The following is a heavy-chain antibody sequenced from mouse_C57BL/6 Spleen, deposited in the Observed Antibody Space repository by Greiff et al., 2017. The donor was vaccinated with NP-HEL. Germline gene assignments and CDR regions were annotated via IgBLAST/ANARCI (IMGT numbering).Heavy chain of an antibody. CDR3: ARSGESIYYDSTMDY. J-gene: IGHJ4*01. V-gene: IGHV1-64*01. Sequence: QVQLKQPGAELVKPGASVKLSCKASGYTFTSYWMHWVKQRPGQGLEWIGMIHPNSGSTNYNEKFKSKATLTVDKSSSTAYMQLSSLTSEDSAVYYCARSGESIYYDSTMDYWGQGTSVTVSS. D-gene: IGHD2-4*01. CDR2: IHPNSGST. CDR1: GYTFTSYW.